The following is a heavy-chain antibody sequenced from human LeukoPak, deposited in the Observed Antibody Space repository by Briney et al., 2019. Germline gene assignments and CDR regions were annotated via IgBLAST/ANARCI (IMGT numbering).Heavy chain of an antibody. V-gene: IGHV3-21*01. CDR1: GFTFSNYN. CDR2: ISSSSSYI. J-gene: IGHJ2*01. Sequence: NPGGSLRLSCAAAGFTFSNYNLIWVRQAPGKGLEWVSSISSSSSYIYYADSVKGRFSISRDNAKNSLYLQMNSLRAEDTAMYYCARVPYYYDTTGDPKDWYFDLWGRGTLVTVSS. CDR3: ARVPYYYDTTGDPKDWYFDL. D-gene: IGHD3-22*01.